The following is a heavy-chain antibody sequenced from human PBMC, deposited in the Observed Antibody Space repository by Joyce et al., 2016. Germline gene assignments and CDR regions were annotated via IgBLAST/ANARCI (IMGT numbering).Heavy chain of an antibody. J-gene: IGHJ3*02. V-gene: IGHV4-59*01. Sequence: QVQLQASGPGLVKPSETLSLTCTVPGGSISTYYWSWIRQPPGKGLECIGYIYYSGSTNDSPFLKRRVTISINASKNQFSLNLSSVTAADTAVYYGAGSITMVRGPSMLPPDGFDIWGQGTTVTVSS. CDR1: GGSISTYY. D-gene: IGHD3-10*01. CDR2: IYYSGST. CDR3: AGSITMVRGPSMLPPDGFDI.